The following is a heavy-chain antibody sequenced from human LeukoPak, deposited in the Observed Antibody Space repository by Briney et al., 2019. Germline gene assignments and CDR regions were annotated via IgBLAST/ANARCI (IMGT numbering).Heavy chain of an antibody. D-gene: IGHD6-6*01. CDR1: GFTFSSYA. V-gene: IGHV3-23*01. CDR3: AKETTLFAAAAIYSPYSSSTVSFDY. J-gene: IGHJ4*02. Sequence: PGGSLRLSCAASGFTFSSYAMSWVRQAPGKGLEWVSAISGSGGSTYYADSVKGRFTISRDNSKNTLYLQMNSLRAEDTAVYYCAKETTLFAAAAIYSPYSSSTVSFDYWGQGTLVTVSS. CDR2: ISGSGGST.